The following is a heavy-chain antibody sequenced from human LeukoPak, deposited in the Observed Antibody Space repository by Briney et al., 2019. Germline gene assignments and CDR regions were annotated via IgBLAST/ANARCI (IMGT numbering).Heavy chain of an antibody. CDR3: ARVHCSSTSCSREDYYYYMDV. V-gene: IGHV4-38-2*01. CDR1: GYSISSGYY. D-gene: IGHD2-2*01. CDR2: IYHSGST. Sequence: SETLSLTCAVSGYSISSGYYWGWIRQPPGKGLEGIGSIYHSGSTYYNPSLKSRVTISVDTSKNQFSLKLSSVTAADTAVYYCARVHCSSTSCSREDYYYYMDVWGKGTTVTVSS. J-gene: IGHJ6*03.